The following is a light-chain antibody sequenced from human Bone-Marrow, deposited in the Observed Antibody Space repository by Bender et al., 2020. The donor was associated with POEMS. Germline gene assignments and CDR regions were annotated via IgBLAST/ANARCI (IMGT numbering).Light chain of an antibody. CDR1: SSNIGNHG. Sequence: QSGLTQPPSVSGAPGHRITISCSGSSSNIGNHGVNWYQQLPGEAPKLLIYYDDLLTPGVSDRFSASKSGTSASLAISELQSEDEALYYCSAWDDSLSGWVFGGGTKLTVL. V-gene: IGLV1-36*01. J-gene: IGLJ3*02. CDR2: YDD. CDR3: SAWDDSLSGWV.